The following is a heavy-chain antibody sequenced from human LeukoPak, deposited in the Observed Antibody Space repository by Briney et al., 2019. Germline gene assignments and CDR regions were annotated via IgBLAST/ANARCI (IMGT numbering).Heavy chain of an antibody. CDR2: IIPNFGTA. Sequence: SVKVSCKASGGTFSSYAISWVRQAPGRGLEWMGGIIPNFGTANYAQKFQGRVTITADESTSTAYMELSSLRSEDTAVYYCASLGYGSGSKDYYYYYMDVWGKGTTVTISS. CDR1: GGTFSSYA. J-gene: IGHJ6*03. CDR3: ASLGYGSGSKDYYYYYMDV. D-gene: IGHD3-10*01. V-gene: IGHV1-69*01.